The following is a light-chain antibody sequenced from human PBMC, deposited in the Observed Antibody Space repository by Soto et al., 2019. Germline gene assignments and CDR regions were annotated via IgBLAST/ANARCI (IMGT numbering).Light chain of an antibody. J-gene: IGKJ5*01. V-gene: IGKV1-5*01. CDR1: QSISSW. CDR3: QQYNSYPIT. Sequence: DIQMTQSPSTLSASVGDRVTITCRASQSISSWLAWYQQKPEKAPKLLIYDASSLESGVPSRFSGSGSGTEFTLTISSLQPDDFANYYCQQYNSYPITFGQGTRLEIK. CDR2: DAS.